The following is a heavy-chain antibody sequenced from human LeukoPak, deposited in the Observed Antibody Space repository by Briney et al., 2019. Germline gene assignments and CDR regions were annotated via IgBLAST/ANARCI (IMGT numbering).Heavy chain of an antibody. D-gene: IGHD1-1*01. CDR2: IKSKTDGGTT. CDR1: GFTFSNAW. V-gene: IGHV3-15*01. CDR3: TTDGAYNWNDVAWFDP. Sequence: GGSLRLSCAASGFTFSNAWMSWVRQAPGKGLEWVGRIKSKTDGGTTDYAAPVKGRSTISRDDSKNTLYLQMNSLKTEDTAVYYCTTDGAYNWNDVAWFDPWGQGTLVTVSS. J-gene: IGHJ5*02.